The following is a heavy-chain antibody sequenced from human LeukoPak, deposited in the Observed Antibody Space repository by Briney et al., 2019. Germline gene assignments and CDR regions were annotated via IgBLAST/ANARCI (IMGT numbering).Heavy chain of an antibody. V-gene: IGHV1-69*13. CDR3: ARDCSSTSCHNAFDI. CDR2: IIPIFGTA. J-gene: IGHJ3*02. Sequence: SVKVSCKASGGTFSSNAISWARQAPGQGLEWMGGIIPIFGTANYAQKFQGRVTITADESTSTAYMELSSLRSEDTAVYYCARDCSSTSCHNAFDIWGQGTIVTVSS. CDR1: GGTFSSNA. D-gene: IGHD2-2*02.